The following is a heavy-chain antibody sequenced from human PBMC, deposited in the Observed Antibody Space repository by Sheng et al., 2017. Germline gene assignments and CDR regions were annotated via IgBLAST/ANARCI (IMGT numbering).Heavy chain of an antibody. Sequence: QVQLVQSGAEAKKPGSSVKVSCKASGGVFGTYAIGWVRQAPAQGLEWMGGIVPAFGTIKYAQKFQGRVTITADASTNIAYMELRSLKSEDTAVYFCARIFGNSASVTYYYGMDVW. D-gene: IGHD3-10*01. CDR1: GGVFGTYA. CDR2: IVPAFGTI. J-gene: IGHJ6*01. V-gene: IGHV1-69*01. CDR3: ARIFGNSASVTYYYGMDV.